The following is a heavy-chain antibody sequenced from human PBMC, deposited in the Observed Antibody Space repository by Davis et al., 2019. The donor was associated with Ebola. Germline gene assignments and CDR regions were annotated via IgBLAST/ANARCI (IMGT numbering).Heavy chain of an antibody. CDR1: GDSITRYY. D-gene: IGHD1/OR15-1a*01. CDR3: ASLHQIRNRGRDFFDC. Sequence: PSETLSLTCSVSGDSITRYYLHWIRQAPGKTLEWIGYVYYGQAIYNPSLKSRVTIFSDTSKNSFSLRLTSVTAADTAVYYYASLHQIRNRGRDFFDCWGQGTLVTVSS. V-gene: IGHV4-59*12. J-gene: IGHJ4*02. CDR2: VYYGQA.